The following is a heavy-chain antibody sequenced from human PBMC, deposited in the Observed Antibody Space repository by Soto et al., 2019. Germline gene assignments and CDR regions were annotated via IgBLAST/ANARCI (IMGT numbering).Heavy chain of an antibody. CDR1: GFTFSSYG. CDR2: IWYDGSNK. CDR3: ARDRRGYSGYFDY. D-gene: IGHD5-12*01. V-gene: IGHV3-33*01. Sequence: GGSLRLSCAASGFTFSSYGMHWVRQAPGKGLEWVAVIWYDGSNKYYADSVKDRFTISRDNSKNTLYLQMNSLRAEDTAVYYCARDRRGYSGYFDYWGQGTLVTVSS. J-gene: IGHJ4*02.